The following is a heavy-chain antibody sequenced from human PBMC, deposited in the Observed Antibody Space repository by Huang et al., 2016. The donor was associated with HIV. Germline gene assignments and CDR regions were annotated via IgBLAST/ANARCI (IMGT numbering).Heavy chain of an antibody. CDR1: GFTFSRYW. CDR3: ARTYYYDSSGVDPRRAFDI. J-gene: IGHJ3*02. Sequence: EVQLEESGGGLVQPGGSLRLSCAASGFTFSRYWMHWVRHGPGKGLGWVSRIKSDGRRTSYAHPVKGLFPMSRDNAKNTLDLQMNSLGAEETAVYYCARTYYYDSSGVDPRRAFDIWGQGTMVTVSS. CDR2: IKSDGRRT. D-gene: IGHD3-22*01. V-gene: IGHV3-74*01.